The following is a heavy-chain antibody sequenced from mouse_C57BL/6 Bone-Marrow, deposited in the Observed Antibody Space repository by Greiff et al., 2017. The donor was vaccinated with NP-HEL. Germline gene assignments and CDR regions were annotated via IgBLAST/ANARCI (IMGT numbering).Heavy chain of an antibody. CDR2: FYPGSGSI. Sequence: VQLQQSGAELVKPGASVKLSCKASGYTFTEYTIHWVKQRPGQGLEWIGWFYPGSGSIKYNEKFKDKATLTADKSSSTVYMELSRMTSEDSAVYFVARHEDRAQARDNAMDYWGQGTSVTVSS. V-gene: IGHV1-62-2*01. CDR1: GYTFTEYT. D-gene: IGHD3-2*02. CDR3: ARHEDRAQARDNAMDY. J-gene: IGHJ4*01.